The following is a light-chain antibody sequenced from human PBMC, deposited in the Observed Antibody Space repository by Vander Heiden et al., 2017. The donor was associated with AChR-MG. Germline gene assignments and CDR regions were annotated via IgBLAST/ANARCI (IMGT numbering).Light chain of an antibody. CDR2: GNS. J-gene: IGLJ2*01. Sequence: QSVLTPPPSVSGAPGQRVTFPCTGRSSNIGAGYDVHWYQQLPGTAPKHLIYGNSNRPSGVPDRFSGSKSGTSAALAITGLQAEDEADDYCQSYDSSMSAHVVFGGGTKLAVL. V-gene: IGLV1-40*01. CDR3: QSYDSSMSAHVV. CDR1: SSNIGAGYD.